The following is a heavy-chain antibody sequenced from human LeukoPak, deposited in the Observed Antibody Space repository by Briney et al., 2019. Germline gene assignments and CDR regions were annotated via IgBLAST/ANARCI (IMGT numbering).Heavy chain of an antibody. V-gene: IGHV4-30-4*08. Sequence: PSQTLSLTCTVSGGSISSGDYYWRWLRQPPGTGLEWSGYIYYSGSTYYNPSLKSRVTISVDTSKNQFSLKLSSVTAADTAVYYCASLLGYFDYWGQGTLVTVSS. CDR1: GGSISSGDYY. D-gene: IGHD7-27*01. J-gene: IGHJ4*02. CDR2: IYYSGST. CDR3: ASLLGYFDY.